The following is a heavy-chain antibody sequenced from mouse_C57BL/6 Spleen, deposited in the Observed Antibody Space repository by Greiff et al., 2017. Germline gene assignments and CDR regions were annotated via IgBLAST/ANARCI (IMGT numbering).Heavy chain of an antibody. CDR1: GYSITSGYY. D-gene: IGHD2-1*01. J-gene: IGHJ4*01. V-gene: IGHV3-6*01. Sequence: DVQLVESGPGLVKPSQSLSLTCSVTGYSITSGYYWNWIRQFPGNKLEWMGYISYAGSNNYNPSLKNRISITRATSKNQFVLKLNSVTTEDTATCYCARGGIYYGNYGYAMDYWGQGTSVTVSS. CDR3: ARGGIYYGNYGYAMDY. CDR2: ISYAGSN.